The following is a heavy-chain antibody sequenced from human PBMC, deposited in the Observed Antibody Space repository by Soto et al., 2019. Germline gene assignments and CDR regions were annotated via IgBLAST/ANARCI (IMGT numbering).Heavy chain of an antibody. D-gene: IGHD2-2*01. CDR1: GGSFSGYY. CDR3: ARGYVVPAAILSWKLKYGMDV. Sequence: PSETLSLTCAVYGGSFSGYYWSWIRQPPGKGLEWIGEINHSGSTNYNPSLKSRVTISVDTSKNQFSLKLSSVTAADTAVYYCARGYVVPAAILSWKLKYGMDVWGQGTTVTSP. V-gene: IGHV4-34*01. J-gene: IGHJ6*02. CDR2: INHSGST.